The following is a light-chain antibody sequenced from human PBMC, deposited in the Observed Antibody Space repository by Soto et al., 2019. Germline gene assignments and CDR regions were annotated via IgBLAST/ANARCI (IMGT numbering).Light chain of an antibody. Sequence: EIVLTQSPGTLSLSPGERATLSCRASQSFGSTSLAWYQQKPGQSPRLLIYGASSRSPGIPDRFSGSVSGTDFTLTISRLEPEDFAVYYCQQYGSSPSGRFGQGTKVEIK. CDR2: GAS. CDR1: QSFGSTS. CDR3: QQYGSSPSGR. V-gene: IGKV3-20*01. J-gene: IGKJ1*01.